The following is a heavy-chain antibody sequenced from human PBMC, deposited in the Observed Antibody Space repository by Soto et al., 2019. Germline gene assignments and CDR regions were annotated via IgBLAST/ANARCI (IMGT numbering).Heavy chain of an antibody. V-gene: IGHV3-73*01. CDR1: GFTFSGSA. CDR2: IRSKANSYAT. Sequence: GGSLRLSCSASGFTFSGSAMHWVRQASGKGLEWVGRIRSKANSYATAYAASVKGRFTISRDDSENTAYLQMNSLKTEDTAVYYCSWGGSSPYYYYYGMDVWGQGTTVTVSS. CDR3: SWGGSSPYYYYYGMDV. D-gene: IGHD7-27*01. J-gene: IGHJ6*02.